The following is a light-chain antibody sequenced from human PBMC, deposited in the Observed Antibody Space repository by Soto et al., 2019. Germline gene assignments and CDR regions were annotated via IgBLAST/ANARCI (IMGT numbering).Light chain of an antibody. J-gene: IGKJ1*01. V-gene: IGKV1-6*01. CDR2: AAS. CDR1: QGIRRD. Sequence: IQMTQSPSSLSASVGDRVTITCRASQGIRRDLGWFQQKPGKAPRLLISAASILQSGVPSRFSGSGSGTDFTLTISSLQPEDGASYYCLQDYTYPWTFGQGTKVEIK. CDR3: LQDYTYPWT.